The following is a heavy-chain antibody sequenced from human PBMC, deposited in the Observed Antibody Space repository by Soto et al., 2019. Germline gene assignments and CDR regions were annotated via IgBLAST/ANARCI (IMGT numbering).Heavy chain of an antibody. J-gene: IGHJ4*02. D-gene: IGHD3-22*01. CDR3: ARDYYDSSGYAFDY. CDR1: GGSISSYY. CDR2: IYTSGST. Sequence: SETLSLTCTVSGGSISSYYWSWIRQPAGKGLEWIGRIYTSGSTNYNPSLKSRVTMSVDTSKNQFSLKLSSVTAADTAVYYCARDYYDSSGYAFDYWGQGTLVTVSS. V-gene: IGHV4-4*07.